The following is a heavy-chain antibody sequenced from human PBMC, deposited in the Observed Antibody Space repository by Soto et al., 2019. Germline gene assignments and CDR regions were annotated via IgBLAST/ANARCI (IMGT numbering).Heavy chain of an antibody. CDR3: ASPAIVPSFPYYYYDMDV. D-gene: IGHD2-21*02. CDR2: IYYSGST. CDR1: GGSISSSTYY. J-gene: IGHJ6*02. V-gene: IGHV4-39*01. Sequence: SETLSLPCTVSGGSISSSTYYWGWIRQPPGKGLEWIGSIYYSGSTYYNPSLKSRVTISVDTSKNQFSLKLSSVTAAKTGGYSCASPAIVPSFPYYYYDMDVGGQGTTVTVSS.